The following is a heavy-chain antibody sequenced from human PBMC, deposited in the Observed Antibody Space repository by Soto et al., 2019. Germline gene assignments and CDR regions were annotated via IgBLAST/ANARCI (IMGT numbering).Heavy chain of an antibody. D-gene: IGHD6-19*01. CDR3: TRLAQWLVPSYYYYYYGMDV. Sequence: AGGSLRLSCAASGFTFSGSAMHWVRQASGKGLEWVGRIRSKANSYATAYAASVKGRFTISRDDSKNTAYLQMNSLKTEDTAVYYCTRLAQWLVPSYYYYYYGMDVWGQGTTVTVSS. CDR1: GFTFSGSA. J-gene: IGHJ6*02. V-gene: IGHV3-73*01. CDR2: IRSKANSYAT.